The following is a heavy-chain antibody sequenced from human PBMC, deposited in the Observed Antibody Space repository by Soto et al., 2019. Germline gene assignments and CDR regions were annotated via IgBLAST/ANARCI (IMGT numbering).Heavy chain of an antibody. J-gene: IGHJ6*02. CDR1: GCTFSSYA. CDR3: GRESEYVTGSRTYDSMDL. V-gene: IGHV1-69*01. Sequence: QVQLVQSGAEVKKPGASVKVSCKASGCTFSSYAISWVRQAPGQRLEWMGGIIAIFGTAKYAQKFQGRVTIIADESTSTAYMERSSRISEDTAVYYCGRESEYVTGSRTYDSMDLLGQGNTVNVSS. D-gene: IGHD3-16*01. CDR2: IIAIFGTA.